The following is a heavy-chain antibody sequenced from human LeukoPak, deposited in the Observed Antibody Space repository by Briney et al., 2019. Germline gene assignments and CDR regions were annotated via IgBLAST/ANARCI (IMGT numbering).Heavy chain of an antibody. CDR3: AKEGRTTVVTYYFDY. J-gene: IGHJ4*02. Sequence: GGSLRLSCAASGFTFDGYAMHWVRQAPGKGLEWVSGISWNSGSIGYADSVKGRFTISRDNAKNSLYLQMNSLRAEDTALYYCAKEGRTTVVTYYFDYWGQGTLVTVSS. CDR2: ISWNSGSI. V-gene: IGHV3-9*01. CDR1: GFTFDGYA. D-gene: IGHD4-23*01.